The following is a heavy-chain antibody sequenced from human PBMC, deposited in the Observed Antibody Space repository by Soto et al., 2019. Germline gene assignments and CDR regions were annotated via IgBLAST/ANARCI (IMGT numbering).Heavy chain of an antibody. CDR2: IYPGDSDA. CDR1: GYTFTNYW. J-gene: IGHJ6*02. Sequence: GESLKISCKGSGYTFTNYWIGWVRQMPGKGLEWMGIIYPGDSDAKYNPSFQGQVTISADKSITTTYLQWCSLKASDTAIYYCAASIFYSGMDVWGQGTTVTVSS. V-gene: IGHV5-51*01. CDR3: AASIFYSGMDV.